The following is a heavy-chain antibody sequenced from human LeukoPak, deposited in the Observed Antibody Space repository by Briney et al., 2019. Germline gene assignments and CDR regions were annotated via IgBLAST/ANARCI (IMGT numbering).Heavy chain of an antibody. J-gene: IGHJ4*02. Sequence: SETLSLTCTVSGVSISGYYWSWIRQPAGKGLEWIGRIYISRGTTYNPSLRSRVIMSVDTSKNQFSLQLTSVTAADTAVYYCARGNYDYVWGGIDYWGQGTLVTVSS. D-gene: IGHD3-16*01. CDR1: GVSISGYY. CDR3: ARGNYDYVWGGIDY. CDR2: IYISRGT. V-gene: IGHV4-4*07.